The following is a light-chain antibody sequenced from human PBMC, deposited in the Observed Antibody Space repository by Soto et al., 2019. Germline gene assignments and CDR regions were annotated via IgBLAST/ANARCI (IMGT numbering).Light chain of an antibody. Sequence: EIVLTQSPGTLSLSPGERVTLSCRASQSVCSRCLAWYQQKPGQSPRLLIYGASSRATGIPDRFSGSGSGTDFTFTISRLEPEDFAVYYCQHYGTTPWTFGQGTKVGIK. CDR2: GAS. J-gene: IGKJ1*01. V-gene: IGKV3-20*01. CDR3: QHYGTTPWT. CDR1: QSVCSRC.